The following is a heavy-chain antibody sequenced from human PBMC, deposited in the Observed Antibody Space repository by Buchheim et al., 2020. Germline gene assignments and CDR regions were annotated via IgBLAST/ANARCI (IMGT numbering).Heavy chain of an antibody. Sequence: QVQLVESGGGVVQPGRSLRLSCAASGFTFSSYAMHWVRQAPGKGLEWVAVISYDGSNKYYADSVKGRFTISRDNSKNTLYLQMNSLRAEDTAVYYCAKDKFGYYGSTPTVFDYWGQGTL. CDR3: AKDKFGYYGSTPTVFDY. V-gene: IGHV3-30-3*01. CDR2: ISYDGSNK. CDR1: GFTFSSYA. J-gene: IGHJ4*02. D-gene: IGHD3-22*01.